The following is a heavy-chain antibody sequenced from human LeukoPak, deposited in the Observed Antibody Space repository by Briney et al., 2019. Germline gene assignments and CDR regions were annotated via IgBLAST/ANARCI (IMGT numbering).Heavy chain of an antibody. Sequence: GGSLRLSCAASELTFSTYNMNWVRQAPGKGLEWVSYISSSSSSIYYADSVKGRFTISRDNAKNSLYLQMNSLRAEDTAVYYCARDRTPSGMDVWGQGTTVTVSS. V-gene: IGHV3-48*01. CDR3: ARDRTPSGMDV. CDR2: ISSSSSSI. J-gene: IGHJ6*02. CDR1: ELTFSTYN.